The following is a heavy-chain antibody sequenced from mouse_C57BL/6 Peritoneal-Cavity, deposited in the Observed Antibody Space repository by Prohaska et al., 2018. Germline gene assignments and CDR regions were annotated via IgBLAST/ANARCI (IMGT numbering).Heavy chain of an antibody. CDR1: GFTFSNYW. CDR3: AFYYDY. D-gene: IGHD1-1*01. CDR2: IRLKSDNYAS. V-gene: IGHV6-3*01. Sequence: EVKLEVSGGGLGQPGGAMKLVCVASGFTFSNYWMNWIRQSPEKGIEWVALIRLKSDNYASHYAESVHGRFTISRGDCKSSVYLRMNDLRSDVSGIYYCAFYYDYWGQGTTLTVSS. J-gene: IGHJ2*01.